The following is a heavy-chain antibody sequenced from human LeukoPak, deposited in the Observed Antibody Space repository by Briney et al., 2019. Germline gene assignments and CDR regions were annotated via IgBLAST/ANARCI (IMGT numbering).Heavy chain of an antibody. V-gene: IGHV3-53*01. CDR2: INSGGST. J-gene: IGHJ5*02. CDR1: GFIVSNNY. Sequence: GGSLRLSCTVSGFIVSNNYMNWVRQAPGKGLEWVSVINSGGSTYYADSVKGRFTISRDNFKNTLYPQMNSLRAEDTAVYYCARESTLGWFDPWGQGTLVTVSS. CDR3: ARESTLGWFDP.